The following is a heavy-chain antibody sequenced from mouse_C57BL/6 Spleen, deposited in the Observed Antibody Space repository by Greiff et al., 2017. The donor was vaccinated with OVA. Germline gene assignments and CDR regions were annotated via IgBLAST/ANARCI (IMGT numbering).Heavy chain of an antibody. CDR1: GFSLTSYG. V-gene: IGHV2-6*03. CDR3: ARLDYGSAMDY. Sequence: VKLVESGPGLVAPSQSLSITCTVSGFSLTSYGVHWVRQPPGKGLEWLVVIWSDGSTTYNSALTSSLSISTDNSKSQAFFKMNSLQTDDTAMYYCARLDYGSAMDYWGQGTSVTVSS. J-gene: IGHJ4*01. D-gene: IGHD1-1*01. CDR2: IWSDGST.